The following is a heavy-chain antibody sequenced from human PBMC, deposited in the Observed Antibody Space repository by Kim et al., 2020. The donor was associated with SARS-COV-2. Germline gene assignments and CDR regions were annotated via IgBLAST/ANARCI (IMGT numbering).Heavy chain of an antibody. CDR1: GGSFSGYY. V-gene: IGHV4-34*01. J-gene: IGHJ5*02. CDR2: INHSGST. D-gene: IGHD4-17*01. Sequence: SETLSLTCAVYGGSFSGYYWSWIRQPPGKGLEWIGEINHSGSTNYNPSLKSRVTISVDTSKNQFSLKLSSVTAADTAVYYCARGPPTVTTSSLSHQNNWFDPWGQGTLVTVSS. CDR3: ARGPPTVTTSSLSHQNNWFDP.